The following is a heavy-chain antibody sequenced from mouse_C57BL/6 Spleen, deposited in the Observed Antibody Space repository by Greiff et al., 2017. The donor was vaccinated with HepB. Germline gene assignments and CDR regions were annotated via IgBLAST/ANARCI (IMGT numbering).Heavy chain of an antibody. CDR3: ARGLDYAMDY. CDR1: GYTFTSYW. Sequence: VQLQQPGAELVKPGASVKLSCKASGYTFTSYWMQWVKQRPGQGLEWIGEIDPSDSYTNYNQKFKGKATLTVDTSSSTAYMQLSSLTSEDSAVYYCARGLDYAMDYWGKGTSVTVSS. CDR2: IDPSDSYT. J-gene: IGHJ4*01. V-gene: IGHV1-50*01.